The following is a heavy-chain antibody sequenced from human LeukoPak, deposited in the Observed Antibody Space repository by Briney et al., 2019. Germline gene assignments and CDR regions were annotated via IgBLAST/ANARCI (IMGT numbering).Heavy chain of an antibody. CDR3: ARETNNRDSRERDFDY. J-gene: IGHJ4*02. CDR1: GGSISNYY. Sequence: SETLSLTCTVSGGSISNYYWTWIRQSPGKTLEWIGCSHQSGSTHYNPSLRSRVTVSVDTSKNQFSLKLSSVTATDTAVYYCARETNNRDSRERDFDYWGQGTLVTVSS. CDR2: SHQSGST. D-gene: IGHD3-22*01. V-gene: IGHV4-59*12.